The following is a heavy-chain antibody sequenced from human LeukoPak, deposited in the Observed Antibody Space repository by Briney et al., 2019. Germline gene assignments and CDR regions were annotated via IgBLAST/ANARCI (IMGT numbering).Heavy chain of an antibody. J-gene: IGHJ4*02. Sequence: GGSLRLSCAASGFTFSSYSMNWVRQAPGKGLEWVSSITSSSSYIFYADSVKGRFTISRDNAKTSLYLQMNSLRADDTAVYYCARDGSAASDYWGQGTLVTVSS. CDR2: ITSSSSYI. D-gene: IGHD6-13*01. CDR3: ARDGSAASDY. V-gene: IGHV3-21*04. CDR1: GFTFSSYS.